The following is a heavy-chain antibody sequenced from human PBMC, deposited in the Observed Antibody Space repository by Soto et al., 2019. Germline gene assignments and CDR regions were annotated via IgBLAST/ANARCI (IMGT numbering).Heavy chain of an antibody. Sequence: PGGSLRLSCAASGFTFSIYSMNWVRQAPGKGLEWVSSISSSSSYIYYADSVKGRFTISRDNAKNSLYLQMNSLRAEDTAVYYCARIFLPPFDPWGQGPLLTVSS. D-gene: IGHD3-3*01. J-gene: IGHJ5*02. V-gene: IGHV3-21*01. CDR3: ARIFLPPFDP. CDR1: GFTFSIYS. CDR2: ISSSSSYI.